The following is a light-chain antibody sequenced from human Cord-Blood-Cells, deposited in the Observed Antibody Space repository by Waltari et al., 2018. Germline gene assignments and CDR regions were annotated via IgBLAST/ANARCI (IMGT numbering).Light chain of an antibody. Sequence: EIVMTQSPATLSVSPGERATLSCRASQSVSSTLPWYQQKPGQAPRLLIYGASTRATGIPARFSGSGSGTECTLTISSLQSEDFAVYYCHQYNNWPYTFGQGTKLEIK. CDR2: GAS. CDR1: QSVSST. V-gene: IGKV3-15*01. CDR3: HQYNNWPYT. J-gene: IGKJ2*01.